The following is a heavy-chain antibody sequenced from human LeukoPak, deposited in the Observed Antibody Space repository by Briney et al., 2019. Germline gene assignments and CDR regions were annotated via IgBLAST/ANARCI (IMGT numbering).Heavy chain of an antibody. J-gene: IGHJ3*02. V-gene: IGHV4-4*07. CDR2: IYTSGST. D-gene: IGHD1-26*01. Sequence: SETLSLTCTVSGGSISSYYWSWIRQPAGKGLEWIGRIYTSGSTNYSPSLKSRVTMSVDTSKNQFSLKLSSVTAADTAVYYCAQYSGSYLLDAFDIWGQGTMVTVSS. CDR1: GGSISSYY. CDR3: AQYSGSYLLDAFDI.